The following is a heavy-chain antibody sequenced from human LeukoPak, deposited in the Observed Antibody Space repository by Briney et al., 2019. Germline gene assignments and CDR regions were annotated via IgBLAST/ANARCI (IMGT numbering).Heavy chain of an antibody. J-gene: IGHJ4*02. CDR3: GKVAPWDHFDTNGYYYRFFFDS. D-gene: IGHD3-22*01. Sequence: PGGSLRLSCAASGFTFSDYGMSWVPQTPGKGLEWVSVISGNGNTTYYAHSVKGGFTLSRDNSKNTVFLGMISLSGADTAVYYCGKVAPWDHFDTNGYYYRFFFDSWGQGTLVTVSS. CDR2: ISGNGNTT. CDR1: GFTFSDYG. V-gene: IGHV3-23*01.